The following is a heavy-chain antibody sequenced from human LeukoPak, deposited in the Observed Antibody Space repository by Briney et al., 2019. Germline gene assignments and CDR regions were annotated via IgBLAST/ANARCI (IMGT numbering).Heavy chain of an antibody. CDR1: GFTFSNYW. Sequence: GGSLRLSCAASGFTFSNYWMSWVRQAPGKGLEWVANIKEDGSEKYYVDSVKGRFTISRDNARNSLYLQMNSLRAEDAAVYYCASGRQLGYWGQGTLVTVSS. J-gene: IGHJ4*02. CDR2: IKEDGSEK. CDR3: ASGRQLGY. V-gene: IGHV3-7*01. D-gene: IGHD6-13*01.